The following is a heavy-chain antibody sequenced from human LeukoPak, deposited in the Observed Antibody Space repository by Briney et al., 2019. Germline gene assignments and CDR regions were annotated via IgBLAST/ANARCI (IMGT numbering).Heavy chain of an antibody. V-gene: IGHV4-59*01. D-gene: IGHD3-16*01. CDR2: IYYSGST. Sequence: SETLSLTCTVSGGSMSSYYWSWIRQPPGKGLEWIGYIYYSGSTNYNPSLKGRVTISVDTSKNQFTLKLSSVTAADTAVYYCARGRYGWLPFDYWGQGTLVTVSS. J-gene: IGHJ4*02. CDR3: ARGRYGWLPFDY. CDR1: GGSMSSYY.